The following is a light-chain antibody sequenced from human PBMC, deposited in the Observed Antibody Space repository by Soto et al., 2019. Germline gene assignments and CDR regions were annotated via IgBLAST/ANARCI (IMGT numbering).Light chain of an antibody. V-gene: IGLV3-21*04. CDR2: YDS. J-gene: IGLJ2*01. CDR3: QVWDSSSDHPGVV. CDR1: NIGSKS. Sequence: SYELTQPPSVSVAPGKTARSTCGGNNIGSKSVHWYQQKPGQAPVLVIYYDSDRPSGIPERFSGSNSGNTATLTISRVEAGDEADYYCQVWDSSSDHPGVVFGGGTQLTVL.